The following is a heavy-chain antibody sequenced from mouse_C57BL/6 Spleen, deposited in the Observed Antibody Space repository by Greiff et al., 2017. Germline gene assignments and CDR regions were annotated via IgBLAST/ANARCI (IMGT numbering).Heavy chain of an antibody. D-gene: IGHD1-1*01. V-gene: IGHV1-85*01. J-gene: IGHJ4*01. Sequence: VMLVESGPELVKPGASVKLSCKASGYTFTSYDINWVKQRPGQGLEWIGWIYPRDGSTKYNEKFKGKATLTVDTSSSTAYMELHSLTSEDSAVYFCARCGSSYDYAMDYWGQGTSVTVSS. CDR3: ARCGSSYDYAMDY. CDR1: GYTFTSYD. CDR2: IYPRDGST.